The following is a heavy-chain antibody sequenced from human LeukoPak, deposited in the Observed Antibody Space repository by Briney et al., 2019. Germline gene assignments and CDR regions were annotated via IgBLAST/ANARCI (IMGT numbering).Heavy chain of an antibody. CDR1: GGSISSSSYY. J-gene: IGHJ6*03. V-gene: IGHV4-39*07. CDR2: IFYSGST. D-gene: IGHD4-11*01. CDR3: ARDHGPTVATSPFYSYYMDV. Sequence: SETLSLTCTVSGGSISSSSYYWGWIRQPPGKGLEWIGSIFYSGSTYYNPSLKSRVTISVDTSKNQFSLKLGSVTAADTAVYYCARDHGPTVATSPFYSYYMDVWGKGTTVSVSS.